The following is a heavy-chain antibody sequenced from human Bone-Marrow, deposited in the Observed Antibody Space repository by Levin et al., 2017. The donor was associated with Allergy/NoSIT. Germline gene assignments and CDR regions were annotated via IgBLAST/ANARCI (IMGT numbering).Heavy chain of an antibody. V-gene: IGHV3-30-3*01. CDR1: GFTFSSYA. CDR2: ISYDGSNK. D-gene: IGHD3-3*01. J-gene: IGHJ6*02. CDR3: ARDFSSPIITIFGVVISYGMDV. Sequence: GGSLRLSCAASGFTFSSYAMHWVRQAPGKGLEWVAVISYDGSNKYYADSVKGRFTISRDNSKNTLYLQMNSLRAEDTAVYYCARDFSSPIITIFGVVISYGMDVWGQGTTVTVSS.